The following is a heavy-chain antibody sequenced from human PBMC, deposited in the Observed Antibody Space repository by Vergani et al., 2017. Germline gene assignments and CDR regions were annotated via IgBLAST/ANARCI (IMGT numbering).Heavy chain of an antibody. Sequence: QVQLQESGPGLVKPSETLSLTCTVSGGSISSYYWSWIRQPPGKGLEWIGYIYYSGSTNYNPSLKSRVTISVDTSKNQFSLKLSSVTAADTAVYYCARDPSRDGYNTDRGFDYWGQGTLVTVSS. D-gene: IGHD5-24*01. CDR3: ARDPSRDGYNTDRGFDY. CDR1: GGSISSYY. CDR2: IYYSGST. V-gene: IGHV4-59*01. J-gene: IGHJ4*02.